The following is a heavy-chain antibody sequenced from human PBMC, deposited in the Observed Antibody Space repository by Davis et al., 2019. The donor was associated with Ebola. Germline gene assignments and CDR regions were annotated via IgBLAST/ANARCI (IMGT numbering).Heavy chain of an antibody. J-gene: IGHJ4*02. Sequence: GESLKISCAASGFTFSSYWMHWVRQVPGKGLVWVSLINTDGSTTTYADSVKGRFTISRDNSKNTLYLQMNSLRAEDTALYYCAKHYYGSGSYYGPIFDYWGQGTLVTVSS. V-gene: IGHV3-74*01. D-gene: IGHD3-10*01. CDR2: INTDGSTT. CDR1: GFTFSSYW. CDR3: AKHYYGSGSYYGPIFDY.